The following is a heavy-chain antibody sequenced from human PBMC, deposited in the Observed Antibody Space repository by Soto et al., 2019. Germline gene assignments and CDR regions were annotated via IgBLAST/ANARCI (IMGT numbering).Heavy chain of an antibody. CDR1: GYTFTSYV. D-gene: IGHD2-8*01. J-gene: IGHJ5*02. V-gene: IGHV1-18*01. CDR2: ISAYSGNT. CDR3: ARHAGNLCTIASCDSSFGLNWLDP. Sequence: QVHLVQSGAEVKKPGDSVKVSCQASGYTFTSYVISCVRQSPGQGLEWMGWISAYSGNTNFAREFRGMVTMTTDTSTGTVSRDLGSLTSDDPAVYYCARHAGNLCTIASCDSSFGLNWLDPWGQGTLVTVS.